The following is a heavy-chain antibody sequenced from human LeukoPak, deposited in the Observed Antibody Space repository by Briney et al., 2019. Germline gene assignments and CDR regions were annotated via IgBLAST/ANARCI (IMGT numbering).Heavy chain of an antibody. J-gene: IGHJ4*02. CDR3: ARATYYDFWSGYLGFDY. CDR2: ISSSGSTI. Sequence: GGSLRLSCAASGFTFSSYEMNWVRQAPGKGLEWVSYISSSGSTIYYADSVKGRFTISRDNAKNSLYLQMNSLRAEDTAVYYCARATYYDFWSGYLGFDYWGQGTLVTVSS. CDR1: GFTFSSYE. V-gene: IGHV3-48*03. D-gene: IGHD3-3*01.